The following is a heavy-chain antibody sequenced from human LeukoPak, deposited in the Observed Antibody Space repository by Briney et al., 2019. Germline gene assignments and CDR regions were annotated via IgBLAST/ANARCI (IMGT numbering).Heavy chain of an antibody. J-gene: IGHJ6*02. CDR2: ISAYNGNT. Sequence: ASVKVSCKASGYTFTSYGISWVRQAPGQGLEWMGWISAYNGNTNYAQKLQGRVTMTTDTSTSTAYMELRSLRSDDTAVYYCARAVSIFGVVILYYYYGMDVWGQGTTVTVSS. D-gene: IGHD3-3*01. V-gene: IGHV1-18*01. CDR3: ARAVSIFGVVILYYYYGMDV. CDR1: GYTFTSYG.